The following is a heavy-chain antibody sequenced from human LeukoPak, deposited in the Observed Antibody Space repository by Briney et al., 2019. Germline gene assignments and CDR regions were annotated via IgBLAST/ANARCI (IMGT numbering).Heavy chain of an antibody. CDR1: GFTFSSYW. D-gene: IGHD2-15*01. J-gene: IGHJ3*02. V-gene: IGHV3-74*01. CDR2: INSDGSST. Sequence: PGGSLRLSCAASGFTFSSYWMHWVRQAPGKGLVWVSRINSDGSSTTYADSVKGRFIISRDNAKNTLYLQMNSLRAEDTAVYYCARVDLVVAATYHAFDIWGQGTMVTVSS. CDR3: ARVDLVVAATYHAFDI.